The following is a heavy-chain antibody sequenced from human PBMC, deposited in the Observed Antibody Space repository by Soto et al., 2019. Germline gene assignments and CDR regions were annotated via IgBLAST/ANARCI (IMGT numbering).Heavy chain of an antibody. CDR1: GFTFSSYG. CDR2: ISYDGSNK. CDR3: AKGSTAMTYFYY. V-gene: IGHV3-30*18. D-gene: IGHD5-18*01. J-gene: IGHJ4*02. Sequence: QVQLVESGGGVVQPGRSLRLSCAASGFTFSSYGTHWVRQAADKGLEWVAVISYDGSNKYYVDSVKGRFTISRDNSKNTLYLQMNSLRAEDTAVYHCAKGSTAMTYFYYLGQGTLVTVSS.